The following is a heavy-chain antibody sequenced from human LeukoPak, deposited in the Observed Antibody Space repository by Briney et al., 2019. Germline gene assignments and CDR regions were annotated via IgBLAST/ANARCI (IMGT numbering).Heavy chain of an antibody. V-gene: IGHV4-30-4*01. Sequence: SETLSLTCTVSGGSISGGDYYWRWIRQPPGKGLEWIGYIYYSGSTYYNPSLKSRVTISVDTSTNQFSLKLSSVTAADTAVYYCARSKSNDAFDIWGQGTMVTVSS. J-gene: IGHJ3*02. CDR1: GGSISGGDYY. CDR3: ARSKSNDAFDI. CDR2: IYYSGST.